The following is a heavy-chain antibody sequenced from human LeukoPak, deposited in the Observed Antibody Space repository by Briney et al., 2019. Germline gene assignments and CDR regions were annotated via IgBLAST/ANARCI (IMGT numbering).Heavy chain of an antibody. Sequence: PGRSLRLSCAASGFTFSSCAMHWVRQAPGKGLEWVAVISYDGSNKYYADSVKGRFTISRGNSKNTLYLQMNSLRAEDTAVYYCAREKYSSSSDVLDYYYYMDVWGKGTTVTVSS. CDR1: GFTFSSCA. CDR3: AREKYSSSSDVLDYYYYMDV. J-gene: IGHJ6*03. CDR2: ISYDGSNK. D-gene: IGHD6-13*01. V-gene: IGHV3-30*04.